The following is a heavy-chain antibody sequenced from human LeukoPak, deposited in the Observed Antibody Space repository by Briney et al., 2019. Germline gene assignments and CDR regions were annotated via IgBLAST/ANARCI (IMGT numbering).Heavy chain of an antibody. CDR1: GFTFSSYW. D-gene: IGHD3-10*01. Sequence: GGSLRLSCAASGFTFSSYWMHWVRQAPGKGLAWVSRINSDGSSTSYADSVKGRFTISRVNAKNTLYLQMNSLRAEDTAVYYCAREEDYGSGSFPFDYWGQGTLVTVSS. V-gene: IGHV3-74*01. J-gene: IGHJ4*02. CDR3: AREEDYGSGSFPFDY. CDR2: INSDGSST.